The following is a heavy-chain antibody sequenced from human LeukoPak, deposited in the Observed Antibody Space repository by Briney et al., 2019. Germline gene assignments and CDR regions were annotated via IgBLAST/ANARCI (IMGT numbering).Heavy chain of an antibody. CDR3: ARKGGSYPGRIDY. V-gene: IGHV4-30-4*01. Sequence: SETLSLTCTVSGGSISSGDYYWSWIRQPPGKGLEWIGYIYYSGSTYYNPSVKSRVTISVDTSKNQFSLKLSSVTSADTAVYYCARKGGSYPGRIDYWGQGTLVTVSS. CDR2: IYYSGST. CDR1: GGSISSGDYY. D-gene: IGHD1-26*01. J-gene: IGHJ4*02.